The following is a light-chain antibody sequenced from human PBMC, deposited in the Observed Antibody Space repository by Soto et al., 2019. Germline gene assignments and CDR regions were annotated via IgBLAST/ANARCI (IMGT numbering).Light chain of an antibody. CDR3: QQYYSYPLT. CDR1: QSFSTW. Sequence: TQVTQSPSTLSASVGDRVTITCRASQSFSTWLAWYQQKPGKAPKLLIYDVSNLESGVPSRFSGSGSGTEFTLTIGSLQPDDFATYYCQQYYSYPLTFGGGTTVEIK. J-gene: IGKJ4*01. CDR2: DVS. V-gene: IGKV1-5*01.